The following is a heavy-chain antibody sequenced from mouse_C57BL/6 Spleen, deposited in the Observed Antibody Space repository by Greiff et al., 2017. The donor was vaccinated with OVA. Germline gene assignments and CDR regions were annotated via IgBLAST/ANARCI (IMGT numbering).Heavy chain of an antibody. J-gene: IGHJ3*01. Sequence: VQLQQSGAELVRPGASVKLSCTASGFNIKDYYMHWVKQRPEQGLEWIGRIDPEDGDTEYAPKFQGKATMTADTSSNTAYLQLSSLTSEDTAVYYCTTVTTVVEPFAYWGQGTLVTVSA. D-gene: IGHD1-1*01. CDR1: GFNIKDYY. V-gene: IGHV14-1*01. CDR2: IDPEDGDT. CDR3: TTVTTVVEPFAY.